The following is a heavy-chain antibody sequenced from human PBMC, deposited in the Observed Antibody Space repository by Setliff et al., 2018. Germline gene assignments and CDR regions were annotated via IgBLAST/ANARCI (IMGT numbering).Heavy chain of an antibody. D-gene: IGHD3-10*01. V-gene: IGHV4-39*01. Sequence: PSETLSLTCTVSGGSISSCDFYWGWIRQPPGKGLEWIGSIYYSGTTYYNPSLKSPVTISIDTSKNQFSLKLSSVTAADTAIYYCARHDARGYYYYMDVWGEGTTVTVSS. CDR2: IYYSGTT. CDR3: ARHDARGYYYYMDV. CDR1: GGSISSCDFY. J-gene: IGHJ6*03.